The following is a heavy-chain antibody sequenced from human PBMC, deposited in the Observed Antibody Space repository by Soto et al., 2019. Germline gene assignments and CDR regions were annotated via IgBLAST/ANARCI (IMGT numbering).Heavy chain of an antibody. CDR2: IIPIFGTA. D-gene: IGHD6-13*01. V-gene: IGHV1-69*06. CDR3: AKDHVGQHRAYGMDV. Sequence: SVKVSCKASGGTFSSYAISWVRQAPGQGLEWMGGIIPIFGTANYAQKFQGRVTITADKSTSTAYMELNSLRAGDTAVYYCAKDHVGQHRAYGMDVWGQGTTVTVSS. J-gene: IGHJ6*02. CDR1: GGTFSSYA.